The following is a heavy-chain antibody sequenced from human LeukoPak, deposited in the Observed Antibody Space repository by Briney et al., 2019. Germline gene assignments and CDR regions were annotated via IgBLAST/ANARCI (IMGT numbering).Heavy chain of an antibody. J-gene: IGHJ4*02. Sequence: PGGSLRLSCAASGFAFSNYNMNWVRQAPGKGLEWVSSISIGSSFVYYTDSMRGRFTISRDNSKNTLYLQMNSLRAEDTAVYYCATEYSSSSAYYFDYWGQGTLVTVSS. CDR3: ATEYSSSSAYYFDY. CDR2: ISIGSSFV. D-gene: IGHD6-6*01. CDR1: GFAFSNYN. V-gene: IGHV3-21*01.